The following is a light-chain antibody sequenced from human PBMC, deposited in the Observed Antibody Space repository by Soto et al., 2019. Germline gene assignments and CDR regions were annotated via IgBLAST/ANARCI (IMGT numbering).Light chain of an antibody. J-gene: IGKJ5*01. CDR1: QAIHNY. CDR3: QQYGNVPIT. V-gene: IGKV1-27*01. CDR2: ASA. Sequence: DIKMTHSPSSLSASVGDRVAITCRASQAIHNYLAWYQQRPGKVPKLLIYASAALQSGVPSRFSGSGSGTAFTLTISSLQPEDIATYYCQQYGNVPITFGQGTRLEV.